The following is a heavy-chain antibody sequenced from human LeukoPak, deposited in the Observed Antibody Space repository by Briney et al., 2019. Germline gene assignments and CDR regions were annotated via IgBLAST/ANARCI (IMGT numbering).Heavy chain of an antibody. Sequence: PSETLSLTCAVSGGSISSGGYSWSWIRQPPGKGLEWIGYIYHSGSTYYNPSLKSRVTISVDRSKNQFSLKLSSVTAADTAVYYCASVVVVAAGFDYWGQGTLVTVSS. J-gene: IGHJ4*02. CDR2: IYHSGST. V-gene: IGHV4-30-2*01. CDR3: ASVVVVAAGFDY. CDR1: GGSISSGGYS. D-gene: IGHD2-15*01.